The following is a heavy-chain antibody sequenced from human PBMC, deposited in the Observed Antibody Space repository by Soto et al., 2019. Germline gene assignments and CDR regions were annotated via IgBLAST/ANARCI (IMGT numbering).Heavy chain of an antibody. CDR2: IIPILGIA. CDR3: ARGGPWFGELPHSPRAP. V-gene: IGHV1-69*02. J-gene: IGHJ5*02. CDR1: GGTFSSYT. Sequence: VASVKVSCTASGGTFSSYTISWVRQAPGQGLEWMGRIIPILGIANYAQKFQGRVTITADKSTSTAYMELSSLRSEDTAVYYCARGGPWFGELPHSPRAPWGQGTLVTVSS. D-gene: IGHD3-10*01.